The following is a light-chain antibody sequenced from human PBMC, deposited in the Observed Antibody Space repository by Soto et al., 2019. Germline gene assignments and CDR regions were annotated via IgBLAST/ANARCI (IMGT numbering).Light chain of an antibody. Sequence: SYELTQPTSVSVAPGQTAKITCGGENIGVKSVNWYLQKPGQAPVLVVYDDSDRPSGIPERFSGSNSNDGATLTISRVEAGDEADYYCQVWDTYVDHGVFGGGTKLTVL. CDR3: QVWDTYVDHGV. CDR1: NIGVKS. J-gene: IGLJ3*02. CDR2: DDS. V-gene: IGLV3-21*02.